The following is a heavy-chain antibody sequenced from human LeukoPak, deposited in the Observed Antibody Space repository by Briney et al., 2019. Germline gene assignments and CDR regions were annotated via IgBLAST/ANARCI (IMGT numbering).Heavy chain of an antibody. CDR2: IRYDGSNK. D-gene: IGHD3-22*01. CDR3: AKDRGYHYRYDSSGYPLEY. J-gene: IGHJ4*02. CDR1: GFTFSSYG. Sequence: GSLRLSCAASGFTFSSYGMHWVRQAPGKGLEWVAFIRYDGSNKYYADSVKGRFTISRDNSKNTLYLQMNSLRAEDTAVYYCAKDRGYHYRYDSSGYPLEYWGQGTLVTVSS. V-gene: IGHV3-30*02.